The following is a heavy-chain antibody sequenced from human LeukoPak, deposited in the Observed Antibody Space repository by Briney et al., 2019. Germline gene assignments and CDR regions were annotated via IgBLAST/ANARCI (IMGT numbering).Heavy chain of an antibody. CDR3: AKDSGGYTYVFDY. D-gene: IGHD5-18*01. V-gene: IGHV3-30*18. CDR2: ISYDGSNK. CDR1: GFTFSSYG. Sequence: GRSLRLSCAASGFTFSSYGMPWVRQAPGKGLEWVAVISYDGSNKYYADSVKGRFTISRDNSKNTLYLQMNSLRAEDTAVYYCAKDSGGYTYVFDYWGQGTLVTVSS. J-gene: IGHJ4*02.